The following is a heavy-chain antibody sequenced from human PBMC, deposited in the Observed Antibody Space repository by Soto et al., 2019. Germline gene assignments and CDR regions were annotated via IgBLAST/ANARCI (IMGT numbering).Heavy chain of an antibody. CDR2: ISGSGDKA. CDR3: AKRPPFDF. J-gene: IGHJ4*02. CDR1: GFTFSTYA. V-gene: IGHV3-23*01. Sequence: EEQLLESGGGLVQPGGSLRLSCAASGFTFSTYAMSWVRQAPGKGLECVSTISGSGDKAYYADSVKGRFTISRDNSKNTLSLQMNSLRAEDTAVYYCAKRPPFDFWGQGVLVTVSS.